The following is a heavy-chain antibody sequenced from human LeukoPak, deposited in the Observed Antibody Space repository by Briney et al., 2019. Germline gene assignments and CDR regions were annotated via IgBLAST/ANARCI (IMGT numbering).Heavy chain of an antibody. CDR1: GGSISSTSYY. CDR3: ARVYYSSSYDYWYFDL. D-gene: IGHD6-13*01. J-gene: IGHJ2*01. V-gene: IGHV4-39*07. Sequence: SETLSLTCTVSGGSISSTSYYWGWIRQPPGKGLEWIGSIYYSGSTYYNPSLKSRVTISVDTSKNQFSLKLSSVTAADTAVYYCARVYYSSSYDYWYFDLWGRGTLVTVSS. CDR2: IYYSGST.